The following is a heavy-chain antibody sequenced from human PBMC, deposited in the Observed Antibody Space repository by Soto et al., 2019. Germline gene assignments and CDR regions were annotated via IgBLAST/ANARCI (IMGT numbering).Heavy chain of an antibody. Sequence: EVQVVESGGRLVQPGGSLRLSCAVSGFIFSSYWMSWVRQAPGKGLEWVANINEDGSEKNYVDSVKGRFTISRDNPKNSLYLQMNSLRVEDTAVYYCISWSVFWGQGRQVTVSS. CDR3: ISWSVF. CDR1: GFIFSSYW. V-gene: IGHV3-7*01. D-gene: IGHD3-16*01. J-gene: IGHJ1*01. CDR2: INEDGSEK.